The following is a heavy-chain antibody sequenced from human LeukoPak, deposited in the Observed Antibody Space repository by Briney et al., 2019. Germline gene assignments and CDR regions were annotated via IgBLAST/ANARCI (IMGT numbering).Heavy chain of an antibody. J-gene: IGHJ4*02. CDR1: GFTFSSYA. V-gene: IGHV3-23*01. Sequence: GGSLRLSCAVSGFTFSSYAMTWARQAPGKGLEWVSALGPTGRSTYYADSVKGRFTISRDNSKNTLYLQMNSLRADDTAVYYCAKGGQQQVVRGDYFNYWGQGTPVTVSS. D-gene: IGHD6-13*01. CDR3: AKGGQQQVVRGDYFNY. CDR2: LGPTGRST.